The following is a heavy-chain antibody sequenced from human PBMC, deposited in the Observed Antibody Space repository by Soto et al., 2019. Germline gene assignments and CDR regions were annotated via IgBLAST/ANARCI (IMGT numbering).Heavy chain of an antibody. Sequence: SETLSLTCTVSCGSISSYYWSWIRQPPGKGLEWIGYIYYSGSTNYNPSLKSRVTISVDTSKNQFSLKLSSVTAADTAVYYCARWGTTANYFDYRGQGTLVTVSS. D-gene: IGHD4-4*01. V-gene: IGHV4-59*01. J-gene: IGHJ4*02. CDR1: CGSISSYY. CDR2: IYYSGST. CDR3: ARWGTTANYFDY.